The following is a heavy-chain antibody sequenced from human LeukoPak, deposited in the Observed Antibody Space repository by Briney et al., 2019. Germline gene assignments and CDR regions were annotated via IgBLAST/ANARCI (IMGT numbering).Heavy chain of an antibody. CDR2: ISYDGSNK. CDR3: ARRGEYSNLNYLEY. V-gene: IGHV3-30*03. J-gene: IGHJ4*02. D-gene: IGHD4-11*01. CDR1: GFTFSNYG. Sequence: QPGGSLRLSCAASGFTFSNYGMHWVRQAPGKGLEWVAVISYDGSNKYYADSVKGRFTISRDNSKNMIYLQMNSLRAEDTAVYYCARRGEYSNLNYLEYWGQGTLVTVSS.